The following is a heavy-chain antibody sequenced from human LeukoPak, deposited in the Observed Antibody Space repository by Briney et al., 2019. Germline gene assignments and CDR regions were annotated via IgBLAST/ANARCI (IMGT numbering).Heavy chain of an antibody. CDR1: GGSISSYY. J-gene: IGHJ6*02. Sequence: PSETLSLICTVSGGSISSYYWSWIRQPPGKGLEWIGYIYYSGSTNYNPSLKSRVTISVDTSKNQFSLKLSSVTAADTAVYYCARESDYYYGMDVWGQGTTVTVSS. CDR3: ARESDYYYGMDV. V-gene: IGHV4-59*01. CDR2: IYYSGST.